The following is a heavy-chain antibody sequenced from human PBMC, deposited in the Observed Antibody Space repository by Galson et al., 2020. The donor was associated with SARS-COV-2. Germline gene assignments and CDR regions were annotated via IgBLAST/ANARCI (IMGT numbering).Heavy chain of an antibody. CDR2: IYHTGTT. J-gene: IGHJ5*02. CDR1: GGSISSNTW. D-gene: IGHD6-13*01. Sequence: SETLSLTCVVSGGSISSNTWWSWVRQPPGKGLEWRGEIYHTGTTNDNTSLESRLIISVDKSKNQFSLRLRSVTAADTAVYYCARDAAGAAAGMGALSSWGQGTLVTVAS. V-gene: IGHV4-4*02. CDR3: ARDAAGAAAGMGALSS.